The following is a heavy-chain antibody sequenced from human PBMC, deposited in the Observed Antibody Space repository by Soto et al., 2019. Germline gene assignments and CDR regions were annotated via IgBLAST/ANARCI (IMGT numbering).Heavy chain of an antibody. CDR3: AREGGSTFDY. CDR2: IYYSGST. Sequence: SETLSLTCSVSGGSISSYYWSWIRQPPGKGLEWIGYIYYSGSTNYNPSLKSRVTISVDTSKNQFSLKLSSVIAADTAVYYCAREGGSTFDYRGQGTLVTVSS. J-gene: IGHJ4*02. CDR1: GGSISSYY. V-gene: IGHV4-59*01. D-gene: IGHD3-16*01.